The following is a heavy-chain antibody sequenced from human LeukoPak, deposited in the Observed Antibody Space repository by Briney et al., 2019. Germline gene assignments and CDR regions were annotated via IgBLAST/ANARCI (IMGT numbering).Heavy chain of an antibody. V-gene: IGHV3-21*01. Sequence: PGGSLRLSCAASGFTFSSYSMNWVRQAPGKGLEWVSSISSSSSYIYYADSVKGRFTISRDNAKNSLYLQMNSLRAEDTAVYYCARDQISEPYYDFWSGYYTPSNAFDIWGQGTMVTVSS. CDR3: ARDQISEPYYDFWSGYYTPSNAFDI. D-gene: IGHD3-3*01. CDR1: GFTFSSYS. CDR2: ISSSSSYI. J-gene: IGHJ3*02.